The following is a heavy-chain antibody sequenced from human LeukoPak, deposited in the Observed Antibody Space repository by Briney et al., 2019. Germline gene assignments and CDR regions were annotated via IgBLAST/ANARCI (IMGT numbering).Heavy chain of an antibody. V-gene: IGHV1-18*01. J-gene: IGHJ5*02. Sequence: GASVKVSCKASGYTFTSYGISWVRQAPGQGLEWMGWISAYSGNTNYAQKLQGRVTMTTDTSTSTAYMELRSLRYDNTAVYYCARKTAMVRFDPWGQGTLVIVSS. D-gene: IGHD5-18*01. CDR2: ISAYSGNT. CDR1: GYTFTSYG. CDR3: ARKTAMVRFDP.